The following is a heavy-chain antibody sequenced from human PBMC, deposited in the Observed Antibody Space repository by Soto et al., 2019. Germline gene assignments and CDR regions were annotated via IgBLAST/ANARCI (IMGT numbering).Heavy chain of an antibody. D-gene: IGHD3-10*01. CDR3: AAEYYYGDSDPRGRID. CDR2: ISAYNGNT. V-gene: IGHV1-18*01. J-gene: IGHJ4*02. Sequence: ASVKVSCKASGYTFTSYGISWVRQAPGQGLEWMGWISAYNGNTNYAQKLQGRVTMTTDTSTSTAYMELRSLRSEDTAVYYCAAEYYYGDSDPRGRIDWGQGTLVTVSS. CDR1: GYTFTSYG.